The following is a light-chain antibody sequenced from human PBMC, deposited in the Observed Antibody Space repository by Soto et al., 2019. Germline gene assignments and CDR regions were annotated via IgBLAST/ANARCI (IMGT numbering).Light chain of an antibody. J-gene: IGKJ2*01. CDR3: QQYSRSLYT. CDR2: AAS. V-gene: IGKV3-20*01. Sequence: EIVLTQSPGTLSLSPGERATLSCRASQSVSSSYLAWYQQKPGQAPRLLIYAASSRATGIPDRFSGSGSGTDFTLTISRLEPDDFAVYYCQQYSRSLYTFGQGTKLEIK. CDR1: QSVSSSY.